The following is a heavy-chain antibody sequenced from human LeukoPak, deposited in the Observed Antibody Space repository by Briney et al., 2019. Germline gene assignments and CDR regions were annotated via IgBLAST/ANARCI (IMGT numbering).Heavy chain of an antibody. CDR1: GFTFSSYG. CDR3: ASGDYGDYVAAFDI. J-gene: IGHJ3*02. V-gene: IGHV3-33*01. D-gene: IGHD4-17*01. Sequence: PGGSLRLSCAASGFTFSSYGMHWVRQAPGKGLEGVAVIWYDGSNKYYADSVKGRFTISRDNSKNTLYLQMNSLRAEDTAVYYCASGDYGDYVAAFDIWGQGTMVTVSS. CDR2: IWYDGSNK.